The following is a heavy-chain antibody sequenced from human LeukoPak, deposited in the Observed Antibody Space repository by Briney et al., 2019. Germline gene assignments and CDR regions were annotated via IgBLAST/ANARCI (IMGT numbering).Heavy chain of an antibody. CDR1: GGSISSYY. CDR3: ARVADYGDYVGGDWVDP. V-gene: IGHV4-4*07. CDR2: IYSTGSA. D-gene: IGHD4-17*01. J-gene: IGHJ5*02. Sequence: SETLSLTCTVSGGSISSYYWSWIRQPAGKGLEWIGRIYSTGSANYNPSLKSRVTMSVDTSENQFSLKLSSVTAADTAVYYCARVADYGDYVGGDWVDPWGQGTLVTVSS.